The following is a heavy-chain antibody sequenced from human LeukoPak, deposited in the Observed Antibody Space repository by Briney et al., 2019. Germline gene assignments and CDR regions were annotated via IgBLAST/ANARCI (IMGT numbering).Heavy chain of an antibody. D-gene: IGHD3-22*01. V-gene: IGHV3-7*01. J-gene: IGHJ4*02. CDR2: IKQDGSEK. CDR3: ARYSSGSLHFDY. CDR1: GFTFSDYY. Sequence: PGGSLRLSCAASGFTFSDYYMSWIRQAPGKGLEWVANIKQDGSEKYYVDSVRGRFTISRDNAKNSLYLQMNSLRAEDTAVYYCARYSSGSLHFDYWGQGTLVTVSS.